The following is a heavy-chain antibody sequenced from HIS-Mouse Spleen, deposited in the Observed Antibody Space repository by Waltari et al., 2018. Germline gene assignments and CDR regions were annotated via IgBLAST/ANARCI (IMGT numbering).Heavy chain of an antibody. V-gene: IGHV4-38-2*02. CDR1: GYSISSGYY. Sequence: QVQLQESGPGLVKPSETLSLTCTVPGYSISSGYYWGWIRQPPGKGLEWIGSIYHSGSTYYNPSLKSRVTISVDTSKNQFSLKLSSVTAADTAVYYCARITYYYDSSGPLNWFDPWGQGTLVTISS. D-gene: IGHD3-22*01. CDR2: IYHSGST. J-gene: IGHJ5*02. CDR3: ARITYYYDSSGPLNWFDP.